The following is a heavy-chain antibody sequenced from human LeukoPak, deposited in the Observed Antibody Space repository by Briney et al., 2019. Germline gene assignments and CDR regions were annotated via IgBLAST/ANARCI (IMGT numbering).Heavy chain of an antibody. Sequence: SETLSLTCTVSGGSISSSSYYWGWIRQPPGKGLEWIGSIYYSGSTYYNPSLKSRVTISVDTSKNQFSLKLSSVTAADTAVYYCARSSDILTTDAFDIWGQGTMVSVSS. J-gene: IGHJ3*02. D-gene: IGHD3-9*01. CDR3: ARSSDILTTDAFDI. CDR1: GGSISSSSYY. CDR2: IYYSGST. V-gene: IGHV4-39*01.